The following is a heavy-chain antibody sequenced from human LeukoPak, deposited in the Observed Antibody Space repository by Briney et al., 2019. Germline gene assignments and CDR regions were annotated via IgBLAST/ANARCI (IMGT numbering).Heavy chain of an antibody. CDR3: AKDLHYYTSDV. CDR1: GFTLSNYA. V-gene: IGHV3-7*01. CDR2: INQDGSTK. D-gene: IGHD3-22*01. J-gene: IGHJ6*02. Sequence: GRSLRLSCAASGFTLSNYAMHWVRRAPGMGLEWVASINQDGSTKNHVDSVKGRFTISRDNAKNSLSLQMNSLTVEDAAVYYCAKDLHYYTSDVWGQGTTVTVSS.